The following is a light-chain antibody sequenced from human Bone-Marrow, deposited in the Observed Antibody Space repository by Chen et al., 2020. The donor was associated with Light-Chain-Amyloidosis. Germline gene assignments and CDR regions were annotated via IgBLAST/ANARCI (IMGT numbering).Light chain of an antibody. Sequence: SYVLTQPSSVSVAPGQTATIACGGNNIGSTSVHWYQQTPGQAPLRVVYDDSDRPSGIPGRVSGYNTGNTATLTISRVEAGDEADYYCQVWDRSSDRPVFGGGTKLTVL. CDR1: NIGSTS. CDR3: QVWDRSSDRPV. J-gene: IGLJ3*02. V-gene: IGLV3-21*02. CDR2: DDS.